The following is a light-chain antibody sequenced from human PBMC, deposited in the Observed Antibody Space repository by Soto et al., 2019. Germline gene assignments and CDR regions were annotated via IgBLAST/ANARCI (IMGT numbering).Light chain of an antibody. V-gene: IGLV7-43*01. J-gene: IGLJ2*01. CDR1: TGPVTRGYS. Sequence: QAVVTQEPSLTVPPGGTITLTCASSTGPVTRGYSPNWFQQKPGQAPRALIYSTTNRHSWTPARFSGSLLGGKAALTLSGVQPEDEADYYCLLYYDGGQLVFGGGTKVTVL. CDR2: STT. CDR3: LLYYDGGQLV.